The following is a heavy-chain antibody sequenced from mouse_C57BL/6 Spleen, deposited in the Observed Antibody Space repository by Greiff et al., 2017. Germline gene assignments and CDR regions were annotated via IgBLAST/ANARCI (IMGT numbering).Heavy chain of an antibody. J-gene: IGHJ1*03. D-gene: IGHD1-1*01. Sequence: EVQLVESGGGLVKPGGSLKLSCAASGFTFSDYGMHWVRQAPEKGLEWVAYISSGSSTIYYADTVKGRFTISRDNAKNTLFLQMTSLRSEDTAMYYCARRITTDGYLDVWGTGTTVTVSS. V-gene: IGHV5-17*01. CDR3: ARRITTDGYLDV. CDR1: GFTFSDYG. CDR2: ISSGSSTI.